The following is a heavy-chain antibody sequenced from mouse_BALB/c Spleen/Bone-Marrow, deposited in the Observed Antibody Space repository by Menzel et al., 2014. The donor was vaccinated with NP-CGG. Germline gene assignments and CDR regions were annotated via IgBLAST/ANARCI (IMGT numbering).Heavy chain of an antibody. CDR3: ARLGYYGYFDY. CDR2: INPDSSTI. D-gene: IGHD2-3*01. CDR1: GFDFRRYW. Sequence: EVRLVESGGGLVQPGGSLKLSCAASGFDFRRYWMSWVRQAPGKGLEWIGEINPDSSTINYAPSLKDKFIISRDNAKNTPYLQMSKVRSEDTALYYCARLGYYGYFDYWGQGTTLTVSS. J-gene: IGHJ2*01. V-gene: IGHV4-1*02.